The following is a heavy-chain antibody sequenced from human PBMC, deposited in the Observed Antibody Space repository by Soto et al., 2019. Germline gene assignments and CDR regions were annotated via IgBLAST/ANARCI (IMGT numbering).Heavy chain of an antibody. Sequence: SETLSLTCTVSGGSISSGDYSWSWIRQPPGKGLEWIGYIYYSGSTYYNPSLKSRVTISVDTSKNQFSLKLSSVTAADTAVYYCAREELGYCSGGSCYSYPYYYGMDVWGQGTTVTVSS. J-gene: IGHJ6*02. D-gene: IGHD2-15*01. CDR2: IYYSGST. V-gene: IGHV4-30-4*01. CDR3: AREELGYCSGGSCYSYPYYYGMDV. CDR1: GGSISSGDYS.